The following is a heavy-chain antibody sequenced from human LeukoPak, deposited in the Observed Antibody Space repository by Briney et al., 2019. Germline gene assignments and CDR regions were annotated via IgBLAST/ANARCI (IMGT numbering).Heavy chain of an antibody. CDR1: GGTFSSCA. D-gene: IGHD1-14*01. J-gene: IGHJ6*03. V-gene: IGHV1-69*13. Sequence: SVKVSCKASGGTFSSCAISWVRQAPGQGLEWMGGIIPIFGTANYAQKFQGRVTITADESTSTAYMELSSLRSEDTAVYYCAGLLSGKVYYYYMDVWGKGTTVTVSS. CDR3: AGLLSGKVYYYYMDV. CDR2: IIPIFGTA.